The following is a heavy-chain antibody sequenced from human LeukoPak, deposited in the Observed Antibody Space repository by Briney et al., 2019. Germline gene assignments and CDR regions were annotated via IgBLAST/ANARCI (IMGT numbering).Heavy chain of an antibody. J-gene: IGHJ4*02. CDR1: GFTFTSYS. Sequence: GGSLRLSCAASGFTFTSYSMNWVRQAPGKGLEWVSSISSSSSYIYYADSVKGRFTISRDNAKNSLYLQMNSLRAEDTAVYYCVRDRGGNDYDCWGQGTLVTVAS. CDR3: VRDRGGNDYDC. V-gene: IGHV3-21*01. D-gene: IGHD5-12*01. CDR2: ISSSSSYI.